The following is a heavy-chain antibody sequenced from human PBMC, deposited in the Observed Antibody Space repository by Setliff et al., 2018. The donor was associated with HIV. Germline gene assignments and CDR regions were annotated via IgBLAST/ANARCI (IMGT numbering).Heavy chain of an antibody. J-gene: IGHJ4*02. D-gene: IGHD2-15*01. Sequence: SETLSLTCAVYGGSFSGYYWTRIRQPPGRGLEWIGEIIHSGGTNYNRSLKSRVTISVDTSKNQFSLNLSSVTAADTAVYYCARGGSGVVGAIDYWSQGTLVTVSS. V-gene: IGHV4-34*01. CDR2: IIHSGGT. CDR3: ARGGSGVVGAIDY. CDR1: GGSFSGYY.